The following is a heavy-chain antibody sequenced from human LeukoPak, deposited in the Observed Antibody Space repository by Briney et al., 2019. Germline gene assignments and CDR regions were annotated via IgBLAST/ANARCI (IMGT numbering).Heavy chain of an antibody. CDR1: GGSISSYY. CDR2: IYYSGST. Sequence: SETLSLTCTVSGGSISSYYWSWIRQPPGKGLEWIGYIYYSGSTNYNPSLKSRVTISVDTSKNQFSLKLSSVTAADTAVYYCARHGGYTSPYLHWGQGTLVTVSS. V-gene: IGHV4-59*08. D-gene: IGHD6-13*01. CDR3: ARHGGYTSPYLH. J-gene: IGHJ1*01.